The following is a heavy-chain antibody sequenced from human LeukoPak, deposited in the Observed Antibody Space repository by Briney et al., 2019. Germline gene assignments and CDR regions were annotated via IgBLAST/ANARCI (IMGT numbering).Heavy chain of an antibody. J-gene: IGHJ4*02. CDR3: AKDSYSDVYGDY. Sequence: GGSLRLSCAASGFTFSSYAMSWVRQASGKGLEWVSAISGSGTSTYYADSVKGRFTISRDNSKNTLFLQMNSLRAEDTAVYYCAKDSYSDVYGDYWGQGTLVTVSS. D-gene: IGHD5/OR15-5a*01. CDR2: ISGSGTST. V-gene: IGHV3-23*01. CDR1: GFTFSSYA.